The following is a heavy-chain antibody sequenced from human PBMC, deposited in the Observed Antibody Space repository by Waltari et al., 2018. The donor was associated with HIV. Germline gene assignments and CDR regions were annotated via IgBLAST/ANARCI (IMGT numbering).Heavy chain of an antibody. V-gene: IGHV3-20*01. CDR1: GFTFDDYG. D-gene: IGHD2-15*01. CDR3: ARHGEVVVHSYYYYYGMDV. Sequence: EVQLVESGGGVVRPGGSLRLSCAASGFTFDDYGMSWVRQAPGKGLEWVSGINWNGGSKGYADSVKGRFTISRDNAKNSLYLQMNSLRAEDTALYHCARHGEVVVHSYYYYYGMDVWGQGTTVTVSS. J-gene: IGHJ6*02. CDR2: INWNGGSK.